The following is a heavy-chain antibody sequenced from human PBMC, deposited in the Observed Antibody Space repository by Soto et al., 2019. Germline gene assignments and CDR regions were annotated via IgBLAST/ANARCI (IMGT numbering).Heavy chain of an antibody. CDR1: GFTFRSYG. CDR2: ISYDGSNK. CDR3: ANAPAKEWAPLFDY. Sequence: PGGSLRLSCAASGFTFRSYGMHWVRQAPGKGLEWVAVISYDGSNKYYADSVKGRFTISRDNSKNTLYLQMNSLRAEDTAVYYCANAPAKEWAPLFDYWGQGTLVTVSS. J-gene: IGHJ4*02. D-gene: IGHD1-26*01. V-gene: IGHV3-30*18.